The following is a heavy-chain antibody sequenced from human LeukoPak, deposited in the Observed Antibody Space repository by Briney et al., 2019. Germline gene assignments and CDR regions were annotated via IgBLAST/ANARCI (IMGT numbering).Heavy chain of an antibody. J-gene: IGHJ6*03. D-gene: IGHD4-17*01. CDR2: IYYSGST. CDR3: ARPMTTVTTRIFDYYYYYMDV. Sequence: SETLSLTCTVSGGSISSSSYYWGWIRQPPGKGLEWIGSIYYSGSTYYNPSLKSRVTISVDTSKNQFSLKLSSVTAADTAVYYCARPMTTVTTRIFDYYYYYMDVWGKGTTVTISS. V-gene: IGHV4-39*01. CDR1: GGSISSSSYY.